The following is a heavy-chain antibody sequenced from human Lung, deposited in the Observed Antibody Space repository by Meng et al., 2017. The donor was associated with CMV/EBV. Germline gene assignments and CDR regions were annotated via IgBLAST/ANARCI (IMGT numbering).Heavy chain of an antibody. D-gene: IGHD2-15*01. J-gene: IGHJ3*02. CDR1: GFTFSSYG. CDR3: YIYCSGGSCYSDAFDI. CDR2: IRYDGSNK. Sequence: GGSXRLXCAASGFTFSSYGMHWVRQAPGKGLEWVAFIRYDGSNKYYADSVKGRFTISRDNSKNTLYLQMNSLRAEDKAVYYCYIYCSGGSCYSDAFDIWG. V-gene: IGHV3-30*02.